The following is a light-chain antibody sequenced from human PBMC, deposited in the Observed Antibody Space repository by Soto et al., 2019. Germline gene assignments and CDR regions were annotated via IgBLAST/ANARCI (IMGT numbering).Light chain of an antibody. Sequence: QPVLTQSPPASASLGASVKLTCTLSSGHTNYAITWHQQQPNKGPRYLMKVNSDGSRIRGDGLPDRFSGSSSGAERYLTISSLQSEDEADYYCQTWGAGIMVFGGGTQLTVL. J-gene: IGLJ3*02. CDR1: SGHTNYA. V-gene: IGLV4-69*02. CDR3: QTWGAGIMV. CDR2: VNSDGSR.